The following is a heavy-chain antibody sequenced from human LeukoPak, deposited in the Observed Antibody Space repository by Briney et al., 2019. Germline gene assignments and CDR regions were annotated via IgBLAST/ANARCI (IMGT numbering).Heavy chain of an antibody. CDR2: INPNSGGT. V-gene: IGHV1-2*06. CDR1: GYTFTGYY. CDR3: ARDSSEYQLLYWNWFDP. J-gene: IGHJ5*02. Sequence: ASVKVSCKASGYTFTGYYMHWVRQAPGQGLEWMGRINPNSGGTNYAQKFQGRVTMTRDTSISTAYMELSRLRSDDTAVYYCARDSSEYQLLYWNWFDPWGQGTLVTVSS. D-gene: IGHD2-2*02.